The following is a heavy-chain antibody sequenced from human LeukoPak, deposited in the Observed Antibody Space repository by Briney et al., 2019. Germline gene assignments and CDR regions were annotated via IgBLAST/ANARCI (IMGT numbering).Heavy chain of an antibody. V-gene: IGHV4-59*01. CDR3: ARYGSGSLRGYYYYYMDV. CDR2: IYYSGST. Sequence: SETLSLTXTVSGGSISSYYWSWIRQPPGKGLEWIGYIYYSGSTNYNPSLKSRVTISVDTSKNQFSLKLSSVTAADTAVYYCARYGSGSLRGYYYYYMDVWGKGTTVTVSS. CDR1: GGSISSYY. J-gene: IGHJ6*03. D-gene: IGHD3-10*01.